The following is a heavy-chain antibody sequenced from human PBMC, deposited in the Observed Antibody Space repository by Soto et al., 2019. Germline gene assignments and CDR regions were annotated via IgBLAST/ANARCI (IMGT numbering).Heavy chain of an antibody. CDR3: AALPYFVLVPAAMGGGFYYYGTDV. CDR2: IVVGSGNT. CDR1: GFTFTSSA. D-gene: IGHD2-2*01. V-gene: IGHV1-58*01. J-gene: IGHJ6*02. Sequence: GASVKVSCKASGFTFTSSAVQWVRQARGQRLEWIGWIVVGSGNTNYAQKFQERVTITRDMSTSTAYMELSSLRSEDTAVYYCAALPYFVLVPAAMGGGFYYYGTDVWGQGTTVTVSS.